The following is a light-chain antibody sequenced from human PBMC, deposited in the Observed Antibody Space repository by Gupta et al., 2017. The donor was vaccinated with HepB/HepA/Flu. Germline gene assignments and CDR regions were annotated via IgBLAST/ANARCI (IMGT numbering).Light chain of an antibody. CDR2: MAS. Sequence: DIVMTQSPLSLSVTPGEPASISCRSSQSLLQSNGYKYLNWFLQKPGQSPELIIYMASNRASGVPVRFSGSGSGTDFTLQISRVEAEDVGVYFCRQGLQSPYTFGQGTKLEIK. V-gene: IGKV2-28*01. CDR3: RQGLQSPYT. CDR1: QSLLQSNGYKY. J-gene: IGKJ2*01.